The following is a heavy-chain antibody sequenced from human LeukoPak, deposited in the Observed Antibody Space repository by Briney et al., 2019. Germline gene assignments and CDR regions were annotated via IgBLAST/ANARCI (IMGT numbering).Heavy chain of an antibody. V-gene: IGHV4-4*07. CDR1: GGPISSHH. CDR3: ARESDSSGYYLRYYFDY. D-gene: IGHD3-22*01. CDR2: IYASGTT. J-gene: IGHJ4*02. Sequence: PSETLSLTCTVSGGPISSHHWSWIRQPAGKGLEWIGRIYASGTTSYTPSLKSRVTMSVDTSKKQFSLKLSSVTAADTALYYCARESDSSGYYLRYYFDYWGQGTLVTVSS.